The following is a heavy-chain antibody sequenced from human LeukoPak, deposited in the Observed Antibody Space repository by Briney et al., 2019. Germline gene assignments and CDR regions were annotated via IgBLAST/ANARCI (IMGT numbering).Heavy chain of an antibody. J-gene: IGHJ4*02. V-gene: IGHV1-18*01. Sequence: ASVKVSCKASGYTFTSYGISWVRQAPGQGLEWMGWISAYNGNTNYAQKLQGRVTMTTDTSTSTAYMELRSLRSDDTAVYYCARGGSSPYSGSPVGDYWGQGTLVTVSS. D-gene: IGHD1-26*01. CDR1: GYTFTSYG. CDR2: ISAYNGNT. CDR3: ARGGSSPYSGSPVGDY.